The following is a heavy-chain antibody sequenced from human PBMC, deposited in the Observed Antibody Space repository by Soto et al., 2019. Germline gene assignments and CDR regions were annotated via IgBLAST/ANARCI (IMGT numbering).Heavy chain of an antibody. CDR1: GFTFSSYS. J-gene: IGHJ6*02. CDR2: ISSSSSYI. V-gene: IGHV3-21*01. CDR3: ARDGLRDTTITYYYYGMDV. Sequence: GESLKISCAASGFTFSSYSMNWVRQAPGKGLEWVSSISSSSSYIYHADSVKGRFTISRDNAKNSLYLQMNSLRAEDTAVYYCARDGLRDTTITYYYYGMDVWGQGTTDTVSS.